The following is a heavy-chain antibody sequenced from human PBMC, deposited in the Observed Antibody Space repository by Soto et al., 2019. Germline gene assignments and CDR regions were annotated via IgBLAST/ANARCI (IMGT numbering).Heavy chain of an antibody. V-gene: IGHV3-33*01. J-gene: IGHJ4*02. CDR3: ASASYMVYDY. CDR1: GFTFSSYG. Sequence: GGSLRLSCAASGFTFSSYGMHWVRQAPGKGLEWVAVIWYDGSNKYYADSLKGRFTITRDNSKKTLYLQMNSLRAEDTDVYYCASASYMVYDYWGQGTLVTVSS. CDR2: IWYDGSNK. D-gene: IGHD1-20*01.